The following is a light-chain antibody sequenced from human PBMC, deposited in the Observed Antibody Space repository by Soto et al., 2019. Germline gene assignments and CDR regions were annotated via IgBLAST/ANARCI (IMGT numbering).Light chain of an antibody. Sequence: EKVMTQSPATLSMSPGERATLSCRASQSGSSFLAWYQQKPGQAPRLLIYGASTRATGIPARFSGSGSGTEFTLTIRSLQSEDFAVYYCQQYSNWSSWTFGQGTKVEVK. CDR1: QSGSSF. V-gene: IGKV3-15*01. CDR3: QQYSNWSSWT. J-gene: IGKJ1*01. CDR2: GAS.